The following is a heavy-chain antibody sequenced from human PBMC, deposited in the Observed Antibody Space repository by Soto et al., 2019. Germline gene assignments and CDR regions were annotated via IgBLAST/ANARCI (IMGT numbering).Heavy chain of an antibody. CDR3: ARDSVNYDFWSGYYAFDY. D-gene: IGHD3-3*01. Sequence: QVQLVQSGPVVKKPGASVKVSCTASGYSFTNYGISWVRQGPGQGLEWMGWISAYNGNTNYAQKVQGRVSVTTDTSTSTDYMELRSLRSDDTAVYYCARDSVNYDFWSGYYAFDYWGQGTLVTVSS. CDR1: GYSFTNYG. CDR2: ISAYNGNT. J-gene: IGHJ4*02. V-gene: IGHV1-18*01.